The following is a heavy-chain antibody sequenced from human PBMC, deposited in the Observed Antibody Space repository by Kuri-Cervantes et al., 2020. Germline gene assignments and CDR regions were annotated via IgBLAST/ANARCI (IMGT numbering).Heavy chain of an antibody. J-gene: IGHJ3*02. Sequence: GESLKISCAASGFTFSSYGMHWVRQAPGKGLEWVAVIWYDGSNKYYAGSVKGRFTISRDNSKNTLYLQMNSLRAEDTAVYYCARDRLAPRARAFDIWGQGTMVTVSS. CDR1: GFTFSSYG. CDR3: ARDRLAPRARAFDI. V-gene: IGHV3-33*01. CDR2: IWYDGSNK.